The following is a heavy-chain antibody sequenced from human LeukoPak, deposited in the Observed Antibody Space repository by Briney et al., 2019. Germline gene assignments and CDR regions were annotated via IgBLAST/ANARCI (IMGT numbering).Heavy chain of an antibody. V-gene: IGHV3-11*01. CDR2: ISSSGSTI. Sequence: GGSLRLSCAASGSTFSDYYMSWIRQAPGKGLEWVSYISSSGSTIYYADSVMGRFTISRDNAKNSLYLQMNSLRAEDTAVYYCARDKWSYYYYGMDVWGQGTTVTVSS. D-gene: IGHD2-8*01. CDR1: GSTFSDYY. CDR3: ARDKWSYYYYGMDV. J-gene: IGHJ6*02.